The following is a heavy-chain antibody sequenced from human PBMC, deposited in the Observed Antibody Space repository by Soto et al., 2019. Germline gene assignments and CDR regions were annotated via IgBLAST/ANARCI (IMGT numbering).Heavy chain of an antibody. CDR2: IYNSGST. D-gene: IGHD2-21*02. CDR1: GGSISRAGYS. Sequence: QLQLQESGSRLVKPSQTLSLTCAVSGGSISRAGYSWSWIRQSPGKGLDWIEYIYNSGSTFYNPSLKSRLTISVDRSKNQLSLQLNSVTAADTAVYYCASSRVVTTYFDYWGQGTLVTVSS. CDR3: ASSRVVTTYFDY. V-gene: IGHV4-30-2*06. J-gene: IGHJ4*02.